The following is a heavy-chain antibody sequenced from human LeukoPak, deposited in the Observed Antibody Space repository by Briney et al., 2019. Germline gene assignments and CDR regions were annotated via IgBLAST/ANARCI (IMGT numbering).Heavy chain of an antibody. CDR1: GFTFSSYG. Sequence: GGSLRLSCAASGFTFSSYGMHWVRQAPGKGLEWVAFIRYDGSNKYYADSVKGRFTISRDNSKNTLYLQMNSLRAEDTAVYYCAKDQGYSSSSAGGWFDPWGQGTLVTVSS. J-gene: IGHJ5*02. CDR2: IRYDGSNK. V-gene: IGHV3-30*02. CDR3: AKDQGYSSSSAGGWFDP. D-gene: IGHD6-6*01.